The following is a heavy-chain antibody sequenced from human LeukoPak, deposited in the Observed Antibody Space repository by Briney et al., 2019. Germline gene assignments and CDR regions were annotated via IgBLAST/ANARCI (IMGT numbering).Heavy chain of an antibody. CDR3: ARGGWPHARGMDV. Sequence: SVKVSCKASGGTFSSYTISWVRQAPGQGLEWMGRIIPILGIANYARKFQGRVTITADKSTSTAYMELSSLRSEDTAVYYCARGGWPHARGMDVWGQGTTVTVSS. V-gene: IGHV1-69*02. CDR1: GGTFSSYT. J-gene: IGHJ6*02. D-gene: IGHD2-15*01. CDR2: IIPILGIA.